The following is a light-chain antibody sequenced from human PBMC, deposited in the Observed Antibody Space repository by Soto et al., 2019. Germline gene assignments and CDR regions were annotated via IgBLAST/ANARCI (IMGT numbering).Light chain of an antibody. CDR2: EVS. CDR3: WSYAGNTIFV. CDR1: SSDVADYNY. Sequence: QSVLTQPASVSGSPGQSITISCTGTSSDVADYNYVSWYQQYPDKPPKLVIYEVSGRPSGVSNRFSGSKSGNTASLTISGLQAEDEAYYYCWSYAGNTIFVFGGGTKATVL. V-gene: IGLV2-14*03. J-gene: IGLJ2*01.